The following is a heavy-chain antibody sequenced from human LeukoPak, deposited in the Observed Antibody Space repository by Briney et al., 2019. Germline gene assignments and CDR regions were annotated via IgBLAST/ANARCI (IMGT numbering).Heavy chain of an antibody. CDR1: GFTFNSYA. CDR2: VSGGGGTT. V-gene: IGHV3-23*01. J-gene: IGHJ4*02. CDR3: AKETGDYYKSSAGGGFDY. D-gene: IGHD3-22*01. Sequence: GGSLRLSCAASGFTFNSYAMSWARQARGKGLEWVSCVSGGGGTTYHADSVKGRFTISRDNSKNTLYLQRNSLKAEDRAIYYCAKETGDYYKSSAGGGFDYWGQGTLVTVSS.